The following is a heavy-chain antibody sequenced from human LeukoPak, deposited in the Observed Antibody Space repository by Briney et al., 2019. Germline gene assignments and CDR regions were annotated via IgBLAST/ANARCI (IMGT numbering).Heavy chain of an antibody. CDR2: IYSGGST. Sequence: GGSLRLSCAASGFTFSSYEMNWVRQAPGRGLEWVSVIYSGGSTYYADSVKGRFTISRDNSKNTLYLQMSSLRAEDTAVYYCASAPLYSGYDFSYYYYYMDVWGKGTTVTISS. CDR3: ASAPLYSGYDFSYYYYYMDV. CDR1: GFTFSSYE. V-gene: IGHV3-53*01. D-gene: IGHD5-12*01. J-gene: IGHJ6*03.